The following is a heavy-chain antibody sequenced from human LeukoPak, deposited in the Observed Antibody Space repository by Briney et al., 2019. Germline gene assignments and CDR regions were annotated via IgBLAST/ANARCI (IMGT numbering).Heavy chain of an antibody. J-gene: IGHJ4*02. V-gene: IGHV1-2*04. D-gene: IGHD3-22*01. CDR2: INPNSGGT. CDR3: ARSSVLGDYYDSSGYYVGYDY. CDR1: GYTFTGYY. Sequence: ASVKVSCKASGYTFTGYYMHWVRQAPGQGLEWMGWINPNSGGTNYAQKFQGWVTMTRDTSISTAYMELSRLRSDDTAVYYCARSSVLGDYYDSSGYYVGYDYWGQGTLATVSS.